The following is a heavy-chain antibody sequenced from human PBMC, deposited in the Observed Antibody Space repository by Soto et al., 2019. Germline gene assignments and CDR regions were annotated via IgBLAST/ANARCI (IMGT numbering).Heavy chain of an antibody. Sequence: WGSLRLSCASSAFTVSSYWMSWVRQAPGKGLEWVAIIKQDGSEKYYVDSGKGRFTTSRDNAKNSLYLQMNSLRAEDTAVYYCARDLFEAARRGEYAFDIWGQGTMVTVSS. CDR3: ARDLFEAARRGEYAFDI. D-gene: IGHD3-16*01. CDR2: IKQDGSEK. V-gene: IGHV3-7*03. CDR1: AFTVSSYW. J-gene: IGHJ3*02.